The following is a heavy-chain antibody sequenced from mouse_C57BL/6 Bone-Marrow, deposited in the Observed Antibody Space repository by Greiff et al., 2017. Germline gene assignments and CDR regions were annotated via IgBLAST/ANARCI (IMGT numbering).Heavy chain of an antibody. CDR2: IYPRSGNT. V-gene: IGHV1-81*01. Sequence: VQLQQSGAELARPGASVKLSCTASGYTFTSSGISWVKQRTGQGLEWIGEIYPRSGNTYYNEKFKGKATLTADKSSSTAYMELRSLTSEDSAVXFCARLCYDYGGIAYWGQGTLVTVSA. D-gene: IGHD2-4*01. J-gene: IGHJ3*01. CDR1: GYTFTSSG. CDR3: ARLCYDYGGIAY.